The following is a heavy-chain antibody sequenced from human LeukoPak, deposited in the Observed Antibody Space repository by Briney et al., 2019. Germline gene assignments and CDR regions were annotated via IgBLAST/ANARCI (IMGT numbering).Heavy chain of an antibody. Sequence: GGSLRLSCAASGFTFSSYSMNWVRQAPGKGLEWVSSISSSSSYIYYADSVKGRFTISRDNAKNSLYLQMNSLRAEDTAVYYCASGTDCISITCRGGAFDIWGQGTMVTVSS. D-gene: IGHD3-3*02. J-gene: IGHJ3*02. CDR1: GFTFSSYS. CDR2: ISSSSSYI. CDR3: ASGTDCISITCRGGAFDI. V-gene: IGHV3-21*04.